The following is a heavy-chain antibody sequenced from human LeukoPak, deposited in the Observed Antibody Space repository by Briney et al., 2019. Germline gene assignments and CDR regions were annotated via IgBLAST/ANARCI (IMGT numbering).Heavy chain of an antibody. J-gene: IGHJ5*02. CDR2: ISSSYGST. CDR1: GLTFRSYA. V-gene: IGHV3-23*01. D-gene: IGHD1-26*01. Sequence: GGSLRLSCAASGLTFRSYAMTWVRQAPGKGLEWVSGISSSYGSTYYADSVKGRFTISRDNSKNTLYLQMNSLRAEDTAVYYCAKSSSGSYFSLGSWGQGTLVTVSS. CDR3: AKSSSGSYFSLGS.